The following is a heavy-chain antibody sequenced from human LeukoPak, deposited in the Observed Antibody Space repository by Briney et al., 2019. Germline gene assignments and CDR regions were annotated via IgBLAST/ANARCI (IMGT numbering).Heavy chain of an antibody. CDR3: ARRDTSSGWSFDS. V-gene: IGHV4-4*07. Sequence: SETLSLTCTVSGGSIGNYHWSWIRQPAGKGLEWIGQIHSSGSTNYNPPLKSRVSMSIDTTEDQVSLTIRSVTVADTALYYRARRDTSSGWSFDSWGQGTLVTVAS. CDR1: GGSIGNYH. D-gene: IGHD6-19*01. CDR2: IHSSGST. J-gene: IGHJ4*02.